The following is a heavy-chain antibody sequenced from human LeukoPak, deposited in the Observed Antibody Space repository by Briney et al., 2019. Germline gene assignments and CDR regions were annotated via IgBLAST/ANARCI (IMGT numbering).Heavy chain of an antibody. J-gene: IGHJ3*02. CDR2: INPSGGTT. CDR1: GYTFTSYY. CDR3: AREATSGSYSNDAFDI. V-gene: IGHV1-46*01. Sequence: GASVKVSCTASGYTFTSYYMHWVRQAPGQGLEWMGIINPSGGTTNYAQKFQGRVTMTRDTSTSTVYMELSSLRSEDTAVYYCAREATSGSYSNDAFDIWGQGTMVTVSS. D-gene: IGHD1-26*01.